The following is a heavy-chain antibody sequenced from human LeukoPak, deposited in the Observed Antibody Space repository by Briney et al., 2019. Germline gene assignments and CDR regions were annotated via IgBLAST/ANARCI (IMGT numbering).Heavy chain of an antibody. CDR3: ASDGDYGY. CDR1: GFTFSSYR. Sequence: PGGSLRLSCAASGFTFSSYRMSWVRQAPGKGLEWVANIKQDGSDKYYVGSVKGRFTISRDNAKNSLYLQMNSLRAEDTAVYYCASDGDYGYWGQGTLVTVSS. J-gene: IGHJ4*02. V-gene: IGHV3-7*01. CDR2: IKQDGSDK. D-gene: IGHD4-17*01.